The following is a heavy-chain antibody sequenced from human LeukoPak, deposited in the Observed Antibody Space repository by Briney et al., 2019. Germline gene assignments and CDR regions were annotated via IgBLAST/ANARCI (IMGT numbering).Heavy chain of an antibody. J-gene: IGHJ3*02. CDR1: DGSISSSNW. CDR3: ARTITMVRGVIPADAFDI. D-gene: IGHD3-10*01. CDR2: IYHSGST. Sequence: SGTLSLTCAVSDGSISSSNWWSWVRQPPGKGLEWIGEIYHSGSTNYNPSLKSRVTISVDKSKNQFSLKLSSVTAADTAVYYCARTITMVRGVIPADAFDIWGQGTMVTVSS. V-gene: IGHV4-4*02.